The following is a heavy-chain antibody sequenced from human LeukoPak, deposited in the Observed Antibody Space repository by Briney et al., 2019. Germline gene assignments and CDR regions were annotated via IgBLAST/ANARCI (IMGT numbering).Heavy chain of an antibody. D-gene: IGHD7-27*01. V-gene: IGHV1-8*01. Sequence: GASVKVSCKASGYTFTSYDINWVRQATGQALEWMGWMNPNSGNTGYAQKFQGRVTMTRNTSISTAYMELSSLRSEDTAVYYCARTGSWGYYYYMDVWGKGTTVTVSS. J-gene: IGHJ6*03. CDR3: ARTGSWGYYYYMDV. CDR1: GYTFTSYD. CDR2: MNPNSGNT.